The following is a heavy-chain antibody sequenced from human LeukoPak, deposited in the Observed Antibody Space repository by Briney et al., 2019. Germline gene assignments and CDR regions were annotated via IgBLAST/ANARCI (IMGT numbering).Heavy chain of an antibody. J-gene: IGHJ4*02. D-gene: IGHD4-17*01. CDR3: ARIPRGDYGDYEGDY. CDR2: IYSGGST. V-gene: IGHV3-53*01. CDR1: GFTVSSNY. Sequence: GGSLRLSCAASGFTVSSNYMSWVRQAPGKGLEWVSVIYSGGSTYYADSVKGRFTISRDNSKNTLYLQMNSLRAEDTAVYYCARIPRGDYGDYEGDYWGQGTLVTVSS.